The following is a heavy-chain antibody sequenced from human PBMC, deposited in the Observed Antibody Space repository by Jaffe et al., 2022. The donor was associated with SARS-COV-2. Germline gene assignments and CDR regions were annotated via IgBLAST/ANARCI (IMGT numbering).Heavy chain of an antibody. V-gene: IGHV3-30*04. CDR3: ARQGGEVAGPCDY. CDR1: GFTFSDYT. D-gene: IGHD6-19*01. Sequence: QVQLVDSGGGVVQPGRSLRLSCAASGFTFSDYTMHWVRQAPGKGLEWVTLISNDGTRKYYADSVQGRFTISRDNSKNTLYLQMNTLRAEDTAVYYCARQGGEVAGPCDYWGQGTLVTVSS. J-gene: IGHJ4*02. CDR2: ISNDGTRK.